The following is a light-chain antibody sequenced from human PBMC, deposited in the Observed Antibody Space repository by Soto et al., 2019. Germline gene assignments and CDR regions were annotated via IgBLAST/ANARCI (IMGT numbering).Light chain of an antibody. Sequence: EIVMTQSPATLSVSPGDRATLSCRASQSVSSNLAWYQQKPGQAPRLLIYGASTRTTGVPDRFSGSGSGTDFTLTISRLEPEDFAVYYCQHYRSAPFTFGPGTKVDVK. V-gene: IGKV3-20*01. CDR1: QSVSSN. CDR3: QHYRSAPFT. CDR2: GAS. J-gene: IGKJ3*01.